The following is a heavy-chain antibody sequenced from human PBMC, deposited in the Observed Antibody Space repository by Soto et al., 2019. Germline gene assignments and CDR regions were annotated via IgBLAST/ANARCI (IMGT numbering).Heavy chain of an antibody. CDR1: GFTFDSYG. CDR2: ISGSGSST. J-gene: IGHJ4*02. D-gene: IGHD6-6*01. V-gene: IGHV3-23*01. Sequence: PGGSLRLSCAASGFTFDSYGMNWVRQAPGKGLEWVSTISGSGSSTFYADSVKGRFTISRDNSKNTIYLQMNSLRAEDTAVYHCAKGHLYSSSSVYFDYWGQATLVTVSS. CDR3: AKGHLYSSSSVYFDY.